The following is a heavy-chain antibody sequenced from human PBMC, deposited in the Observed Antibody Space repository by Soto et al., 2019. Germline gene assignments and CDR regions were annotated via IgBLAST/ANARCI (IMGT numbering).Heavy chain of an antibody. J-gene: IGHJ1*01. CDR3: ARSPFSDYDTSGNYFAEYFHH. V-gene: IGHV1-69*12. CDR2: LIPISGTA. CDR1: GGTFSNYA. D-gene: IGHD3-22*01. Sequence: QVQLVQSGAEVKKPGSSVKVSCKASGGTFSNYAIAWVRQAPGQGLEWMGGLIPISGTANYAQKFQGRVTITADDSKTTAYMELRSLRSEATDVYSRARSPFSDYDTSGNYFAEYFHHWGQGTLVTVAS.